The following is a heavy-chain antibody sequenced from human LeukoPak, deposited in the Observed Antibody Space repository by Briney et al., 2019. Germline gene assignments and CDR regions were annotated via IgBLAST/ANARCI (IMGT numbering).Heavy chain of an antibody. CDR2: IGTAGDT. V-gene: IGHV3-13*01. CDR3: AKDRSYYYDSSGYM. J-gene: IGHJ4*02. Sequence: PGGSLRLSCAASGFTFSSYDMHWVRQATGKGLEWVSAIGTAGDTYYPGSVKGRFTISRENAKNSLYLQMNSLRAEDTAVYYCAKDRSYYYDSSGYMWGQGTLVTVSS. CDR1: GFTFSSYD. D-gene: IGHD3-22*01.